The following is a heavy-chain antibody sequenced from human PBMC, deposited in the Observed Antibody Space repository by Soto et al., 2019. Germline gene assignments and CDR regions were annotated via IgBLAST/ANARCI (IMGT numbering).Heavy chain of an antibody. Sequence: EVQLVESGGGLVKPGGSLRLSCAASGFTFSSYSMNWVRQAPGKGLEWVSSISSSSSYIYYADSVKGRFTISRDNAKNSLYLQMNSLRAEDTAVYYCARERGYSSRNYYYYGMDVWGQGTTVTVSS. D-gene: IGHD6-13*01. J-gene: IGHJ6*02. CDR2: ISSSSSYI. CDR3: ARERGYSSRNYYYYGMDV. CDR1: GFTFSSYS. V-gene: IGHV3-21*01.